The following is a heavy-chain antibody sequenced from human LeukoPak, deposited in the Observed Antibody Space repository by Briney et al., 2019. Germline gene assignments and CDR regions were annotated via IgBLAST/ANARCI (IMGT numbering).Heavy chain of an antibody. CDR1: GFTFSSYA. D-gene: IGHD3-3*01. V-gene: IGHV3-23*01. J-gene: IGHJ4*02. CDR2: ISGSGGST. Sequence: GALRLSCAASGFTFSSYAMSWVRQAPGKGLEWVSAISGSGGSTYYADSVKGRFTISRDNSKNTLYLQMNSLRAEDTAVYYCAKESRGDFWSGYPVADYWGQGTLVTVSS. CDR3: AKESRGDFWSGYPVADY.